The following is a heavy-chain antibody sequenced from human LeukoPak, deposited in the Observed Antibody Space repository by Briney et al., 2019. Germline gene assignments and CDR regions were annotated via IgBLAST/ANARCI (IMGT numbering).Heavy chain of an antibody. Sequence: AASVKVSCKASGGTFSSYAISWVRQATGQGLEWMGWLNPYSGDTTYAQKFQGKVTITRNTSTNTAYMELSSLRSEDTAIYYCARGPAAYMKRDNNWFDPWGQGTLVTVSS. D-gene: IGHD2-2*02. J-gene: IGHJ5*02. CDR3: ARGPAAYMKRDNNWFDP. V-gene: IGHV1-8*03. CDR1: GGTFSSYA. CDR2: LNPYSGDT.